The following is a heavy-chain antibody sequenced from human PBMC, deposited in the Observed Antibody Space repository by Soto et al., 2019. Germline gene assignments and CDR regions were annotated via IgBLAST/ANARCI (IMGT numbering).Heavy chain of an antibody. V-gene: IGHV5-51*01. D-gene: IGHD3-22*01. CDR1: GYSFTNYW. CDR3: ARQSYFDSSGYGDYFDY. J-gene: IGHJ4*02. CDR2: IYPDDSDT. Sequence: EVQLVQSGAEVKKSGESLKISCQVSGYSFTNYWIGWLRQMPGKGLECMGIIYPDDSDTRYSPSFQGQVAISVDKSISTAYLQWSTLKGSDTAIYYCARQSYFDSSGYGDYFDYWGQGTLVTVSS.